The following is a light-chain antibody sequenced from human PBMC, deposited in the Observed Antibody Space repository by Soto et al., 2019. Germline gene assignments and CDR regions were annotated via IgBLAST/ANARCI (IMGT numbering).Light chain of an antibody. Sequence: DIVMTQSPLSLPVTPGEPASISCRSSQSLLHSNGYNYLDWYLQKPGQSPQLLIYLGSNRASGVPDRFSGSGSGTDVTLKISRVEAGDVGVYYCMQALQTPITFGQGTRLEIK. CDR2: LGS. CDR3: MQALQTPIT. J-gene: IGKJ5*01. CDR1: QSLLHSNGYNY. V-gene: IGKV2-28*01.